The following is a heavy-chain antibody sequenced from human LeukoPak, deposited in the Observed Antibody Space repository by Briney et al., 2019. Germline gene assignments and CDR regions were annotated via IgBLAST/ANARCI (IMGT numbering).Heavy chain of an antibody. V-gene: IGHV4-59*01. CDR1: GGSISSYY. CDR3: ARGDSSGYYYGSSFDY. J-gene: IGHJ4*02. Sequence: SETLSLTCTVSGGSISSYYWSWIRQPPGKGLEWIGYIYYSGSTNYNPSLKSRVTISVDTPKNQFSLKLSSVTAADTAVYYCARGDSSGYYYGSSFDYWGQGTLVTVSS. D-gene: IGHD3-22*01. CDR2: IYYSGST.